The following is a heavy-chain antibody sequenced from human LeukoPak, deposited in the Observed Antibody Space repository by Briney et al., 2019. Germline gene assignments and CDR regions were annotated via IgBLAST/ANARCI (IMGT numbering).Heavy chain of an antibody. J-gene: IGHJ4*02. CDR2: ISGGGGST. V-gene: IGHV3-23*01. Sequence: PGGSLRLSCAASGFTFSSYAMSWVRQAPGKGLEWVSAISGGGGSTYYADSVKGRFTISRHNAKNSLYLQMNSLRAEDTAVYYCARATWDSSGYYYDYWGQGTLVTVSS. D-gene: IGHD3-22*01. CDR1: GFTFSSYA. CDR3: ARATWDSSGYYYDY.